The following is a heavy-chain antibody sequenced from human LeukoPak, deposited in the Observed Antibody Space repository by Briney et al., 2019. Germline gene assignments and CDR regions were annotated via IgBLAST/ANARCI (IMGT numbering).Heavy chain of an antibody. D-gene: IGHD3-10*01. J-gene: IGHJ4*02. V-gene: IGHV3-33*01. CDR1: GFTFNSYG. CDR3: ARGSGNYYTRFDY. CDR2: IWYDGSNK. Sequence: GGSLRLSCAASGFTFNSYGMHWVRQAPGKGLEWVAVIWYDGSNKYYADSVKGRFTISRDNSKNTLYLQMNSLRAEDTALYYCARGSGNYYTRFDYWGQGTLVTVSS.